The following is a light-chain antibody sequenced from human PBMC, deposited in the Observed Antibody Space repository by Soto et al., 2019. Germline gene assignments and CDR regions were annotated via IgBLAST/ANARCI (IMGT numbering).Light chain of an antibody. V-gene: IGKV2-28*01. J-gene: IGKJ4*01. Sequence: DIVMTQSPLYLPVTPGEPASISCRSSQSLLDSNGNNYLDWYLQKPGQSPHLLIYLGSNRASGVPDRFSGSGSGTDFTLKISRVEAEDVGVYYCMQALQTPLTFGGGTKVEIK. CDR2: LGS. CDR1: QSLLDSNGNNY. CDR3: MQALQTPLT.